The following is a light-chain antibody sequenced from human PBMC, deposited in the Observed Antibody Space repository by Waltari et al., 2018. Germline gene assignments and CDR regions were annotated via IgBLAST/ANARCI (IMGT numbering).Light chain of an antibody. CDR3: QHYVSLPAT. CDR2: GAS. CDR1: QSVSRT. J-gene: IGKJ1*01. Sequence: EIVLTPSPGTLFLSPGDGPTLSCRASQSVSRTLAWYQQKPGQAPRLLIYGASSRATGIPDRFSGSGSGTDFSLTISRLEPDDSAVYFCQHYVSLPATFGQGTKVEIK. V-gene: IGKV3-20*01.